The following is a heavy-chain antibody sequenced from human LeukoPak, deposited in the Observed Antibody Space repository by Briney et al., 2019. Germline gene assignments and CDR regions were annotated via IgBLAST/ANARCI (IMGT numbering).Heavy chain of an antibody. D-gene: IGHD3-10*01. CDR2: IRYDGNNK. Sequence: GGSLRLSCAASGFSFSSFGMHWVRQAPGKALEWVAFIRYDGNNKYYADSVKVRFTISRDNSKNTLYLQMNSLRPEDTAVYYCAKVAKYYYGSETYYFFDYWGQGTLVTASS. CDR3: AKVAKYYYGSETYYFFDY. CDR1: GFSFSSFG. V-gene: IGHV3-30*02. J-gene: IGHJ4*02.